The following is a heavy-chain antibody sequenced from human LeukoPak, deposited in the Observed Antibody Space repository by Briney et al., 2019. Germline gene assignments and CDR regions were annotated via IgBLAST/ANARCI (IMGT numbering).Heavy chain of an antibody. CDR3: ARDKRQGGMDV. J-gene: IGHJ6*02. CDR2: ISTAGDT. V-gene: IGHV3-13*01. Sequence: GGSLRLSCAASAFTFSNYDMHWVRQAPGKGLEWVSAISTAGDTDYPGSVKGRFTISRDNAKNSLYLQMNNLRAGDTAVYYCARDKRQGGMDVWGQGTTVTVSS. CDR1: AFTFSNYD.